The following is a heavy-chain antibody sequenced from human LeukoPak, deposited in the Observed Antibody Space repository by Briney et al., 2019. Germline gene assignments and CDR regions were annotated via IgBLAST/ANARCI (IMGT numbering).Heavy chain of an antibody. Sequence: SETLSLTXTVSGGSISSSSYYWGWIRQPPGKGLEWIGSIYYSGSTYYNPSLKRRVTISVDTSKNQFSLKLSSVAAADTAVYYCARRRSSSWYGYWGQGTLVTVSS. J-gene: IGHJ4*02. CDR3: ARRRSSSWYGY. D-gene: IGHD6-13*01. CDR1: GGSISSSSYY. CDR2: IYYSGST. V-gene: IGHV4-39*01.